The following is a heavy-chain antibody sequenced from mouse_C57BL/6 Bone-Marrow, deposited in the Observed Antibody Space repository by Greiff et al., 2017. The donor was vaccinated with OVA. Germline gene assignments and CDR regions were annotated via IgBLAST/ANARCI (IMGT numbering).Heavy chain of an antibody. CDR3: ARDYGSSYDYFDY. Sequence: EVKLMESGGGLVKPGGSLKLSCAASGFTFSDYGMHWVRQAPEKGLEWVAYISSGSSTIYYADTVKGRFTISRDKAKNTLFLQMTSLRSEDTAMYYCARDYGSSYDYFDYWGQGTTLTVSS. CDR1: GFTFSDYG. J-gene: IGHJ2*01. D-gene: IGHD1-1*01. CDR2: ISSGSSTI. V-gene: IGHV5-17*01.